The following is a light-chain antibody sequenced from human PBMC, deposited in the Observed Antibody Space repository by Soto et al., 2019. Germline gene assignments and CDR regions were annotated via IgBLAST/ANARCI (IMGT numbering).Light chain of an antibody. CDR3: QQYGSSGYT. V-gene: IGKV3-20*01. CDR1: QSVSSSY. CDR2: GAS. J-gene: IGKJ2*01. Sequence: EIVLTQSPGTLSLSPGERATLSCRASQSVSSSYFAWYQQKPGQAPRLLIYGASSRATGIPDRFSGSGAGTDFTLTINRLEPEDSAVYYCQQYGSSGYTFGQGTKLEIK.